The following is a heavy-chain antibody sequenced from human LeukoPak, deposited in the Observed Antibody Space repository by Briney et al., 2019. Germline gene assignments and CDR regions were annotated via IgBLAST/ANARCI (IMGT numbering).Heavy chain of an antibody. CDR3: ARPASRNLGLELRPFDY. V-gene: IGHV1-69*11. Sequence: SVKVSCKASGGTFSSYAISWVRQAPGQGLEWMGRIIPILGTANYAQKFQGRVTITTDESTSTAYMELSSLRSEDTAVYYCARPASRNLGLELRPFDYWGQGTLVTVSS. D-gene: IGHD1-7*01. CDR2: IIPILGTA. CDR1: GGTFSSYA. J-gene: IGHJ4*02.